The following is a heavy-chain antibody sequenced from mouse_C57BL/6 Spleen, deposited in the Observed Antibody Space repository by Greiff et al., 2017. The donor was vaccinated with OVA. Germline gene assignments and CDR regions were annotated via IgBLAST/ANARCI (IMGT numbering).Heavy chain of an antibody. D-gene: IGHD2-4*01. Sequence: VTLEESGPGLVQPSQSLSITCTVSGFSLTSYGVHWVRQSPGKGLEWLGVIWSGGSTDYNAAFISRLSISKYNSKSKVVFKMNSLQADDTAIYYCARNSDEYDGEWCAYWGQGTLLTVSA. CDR3: ARNSDEYDGEWCAY. CDR2: IWSGGST. CDR1: GFSLTSYG. J-gene: IGHJ3*01. V-gene: IGHV2-2*01.